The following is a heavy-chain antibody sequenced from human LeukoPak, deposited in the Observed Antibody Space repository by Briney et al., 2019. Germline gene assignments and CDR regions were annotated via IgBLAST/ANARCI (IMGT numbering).Heavy chain of an antibody. Sequence: SETLSLTCTVSGGSISSGDYYWGWIRQPPGTGLEWIGYIYYSGSTNYNPSLKSRVTISVDTSKNQFSLKLSSVTAADTAVYYCARAKAARPNWFDPWGQGTLVTVSS. CDR2: IYYSGST. V-gene: IGHV4-61*08. CDR1: GGSISSGDYY. D-gene: IGHD6-6*01. CDR3: ARAKAARPNWFDP. J-gene: IGHJ5*02.